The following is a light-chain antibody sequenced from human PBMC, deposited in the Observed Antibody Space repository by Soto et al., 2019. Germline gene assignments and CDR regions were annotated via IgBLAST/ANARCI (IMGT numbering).Light chain of an antibody. CDR2: AAS. CDR1: QSVTVNS. J-gene: IGKJ3*01. V-gene: IGKV3-20*01. CDR3: QQYGDSPLT. Sequence: EILLTQSPSTLSLSPGEGVTLSCRASQSVTVNSLAWYQQKPGQAPRLLIYAASTRAAAVPDRFTGSGSGTEFALTISRLEPEDFGVYYCQQYGDSPLTSGPGTKVDIK.